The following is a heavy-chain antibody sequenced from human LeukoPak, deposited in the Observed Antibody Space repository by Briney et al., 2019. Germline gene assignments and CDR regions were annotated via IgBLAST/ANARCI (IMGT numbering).Heavy chain of an antibody. CDR1: EFSFTTYS. Sequence: GGSLRLSCAASEFSFTTYSMNWVRQAPGKGLEWVSYISSGSSTIYYVDSVKGRFTISRDNAKNSLYLQMNSLRVDDTAVYYCTRELASWGQGTLVTVSS. J-gene: IGHJ5*02. V-gene: IGHV3-48*01. CDR2: ISSGSSTI. CDR3: TRELAS.